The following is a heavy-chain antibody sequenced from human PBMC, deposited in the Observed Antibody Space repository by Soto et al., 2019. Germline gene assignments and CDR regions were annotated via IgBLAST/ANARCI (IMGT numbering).Heavy chain of an antibody. D-gene: IGHD2-15*01. CDR1: GYSFLNYW. J-gene: IGHJ6*02. CDR2: IDPGDSYT. Sequence: GESLKISCKGSGYSFLNYWITWVRQMPGKGLEWMGTIDPGDSYTNYSPSFQGHVTISADKSISTAYLQWISLEASDTPIYYCARLMRVVADPGAHHYNYDMDVWGQEATLNVSS. CDR3: ARLMRVVADPGAHHYNYDMDV. V-gene: IGHV5-10-1*01.